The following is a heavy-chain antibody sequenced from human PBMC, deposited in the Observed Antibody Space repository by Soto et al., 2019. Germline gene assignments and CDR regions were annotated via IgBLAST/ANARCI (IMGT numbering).Heavy chain of an antibody. J-gene: IGHJ6*02. CDR3: ARDNGGVTPLWDYYYYGMDV. D-gene: IGHD2-21*02. Sequence: SLKVSCKASGGTFSSYTISCVRPAPGQGLEWMGGIIPIFGTANYAQKFQGRVTITADKSTSTAYMEMSSLRSEDTAVYYCARDNGGVTPLWDYYYYGMDVWGQGTTVTVSS. CDR1: GGTFSSYT. V-gene: IGHV1-69*06. CDR2: IIPIFGTA.